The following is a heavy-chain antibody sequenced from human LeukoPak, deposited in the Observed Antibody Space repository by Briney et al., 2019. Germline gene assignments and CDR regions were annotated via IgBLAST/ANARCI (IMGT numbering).Heavy chain of an antibody. CDR1: GFIFSTNG. CDR3: ARGSRVTTRLDAFDI. V-gene: IGHV3-23*01. D-gene: IGHD4-17*01. J-gene: IGHJ3*02. CDR2: ISGSGVTT. Sequence: GGSLRLSCAASGFIFSTNGMSWVRQAPGKGLEWVSGISGSGVTTFHADSVKGRFTISRDNSKNTLYLQMNSLRAEDTAVYYCARGSRVTTRLDAFDIWGQGTMVIVSS.